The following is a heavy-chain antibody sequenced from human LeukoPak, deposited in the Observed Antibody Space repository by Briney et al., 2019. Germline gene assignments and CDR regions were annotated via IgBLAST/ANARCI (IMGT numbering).Heavy chain of an antibody. Sequence: GGSLRLSCAASGFTFSSYSMNWVRQAPGKGLEWVSSISSSSSYIYYADSVKGRFTISRDNAKNSLYLQMDSLRAEDTAVYYCARDSPTYYYDSSGYYVPLDYWGQGTLVTVSS. CDR3: ARDSPTYYYDSSGYYVPLDY. D-gene: IGHD3-22*01. CDR1: GFTFSSYS. CDR2: ISSSSSYI. V-gene: IGHV3-21*01. J-gene: IGHJ4*02.